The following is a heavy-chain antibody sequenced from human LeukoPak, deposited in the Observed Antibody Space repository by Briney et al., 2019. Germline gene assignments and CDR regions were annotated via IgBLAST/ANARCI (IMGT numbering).Heavy chain of an antibody. CDR1: GFTFSSYS. V-gene: IGHV3-21*01. CDR2: ISSSSSYI. J-gene: IGHJ3*02. D-gene: IGHD2-2*01. Sequence: GGSLRLSCAASGFTFSSYSMNWVRQAPGKGLEWVSSISSSSSYIYYADSVKGRFTISRDNAKNSLYLQMNSLRAEDTAVYYCASCSNSCRDAFDIWGQGTMVTVSS. CDR3: ASCSNSCRDAFDI.